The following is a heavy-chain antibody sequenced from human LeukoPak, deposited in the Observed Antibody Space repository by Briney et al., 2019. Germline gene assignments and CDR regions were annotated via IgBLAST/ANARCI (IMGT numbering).Heavy chain of an antibody. CDR2: IIPIFGTA. J-gene: IGHJ4*02. D-gene: IGHD2-15*01. CDR1: GGTFSSYA. Sequence: ASVKVSCKASGGTFSSYAISWVRQAPGQGLEWMGGIIPIFGTANYAQKFQGRVTITADESTSTAYMELSSLRSEDTAVYYCAREGRYCSGGSCSSDYWGQGTLVTVSS. CDR3: AREGRYCSGGSCSSDY. V-gene: IGHV1-69*13.